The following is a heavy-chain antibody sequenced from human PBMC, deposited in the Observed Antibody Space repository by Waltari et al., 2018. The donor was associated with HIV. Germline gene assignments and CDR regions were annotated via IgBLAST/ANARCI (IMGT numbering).Heavy chain of an antibody. CDR1: SFTFCTSS. Sequence: EVQLVESGGGLVKPGASLRLSCSASSFTFCTSSFIWVRQVPGKGLAWVSSISGYSGYIYYADSVKGRFAISRDNAKNSLYLQMNSLRAEDTAVYYCARAQSHDAFDIWGQGTMVTVSS. V-gene: IGHV3-21*01. J-gene: IGHJ3*02. CDR3: ARAQSHDAFDI. CDR2: ISGYSGYI.